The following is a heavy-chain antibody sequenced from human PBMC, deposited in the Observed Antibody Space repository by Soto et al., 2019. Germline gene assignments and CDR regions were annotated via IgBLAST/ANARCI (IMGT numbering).Heavy chain of an antibody. Sequence: SVKVSCKASGGTFSSYAISWVRQAPGQGLEWMGGIIPIFGTANYAQKFQGRVTITADESTSTAYMELGSLRSEDTAVYYCARVRETSAYDILSSGYYYYGMDVWGQGTTVTVSS. CDR2: IIPIFGTA. V-gene: IGHV1-69*13. D-gene: IGHD3-9*01. CDR3: ARVRETSAYDILSSGYYYYGMDV. CDR1: GGTFSSYA. J-gene: IGHJ6*02.